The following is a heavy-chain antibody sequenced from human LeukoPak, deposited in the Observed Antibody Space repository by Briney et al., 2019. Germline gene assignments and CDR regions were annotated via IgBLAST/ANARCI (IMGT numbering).Heavy chain of an antibody. CDR3: ARAVSNYDFWSGYYRHYYYYMDV. CDR2: ISGSGGST. D-gene: IGHD3-3*01. CDR1: GFTFSSYG. V-gene: IGHV3-23*01. J-gene: IGHJ6*03. Sequence: GGSLRLSCAASGFTFSSYGMSWVRQAPGKGLEWVSAISGSGGSTYYADSVKGRFTISRDNAKNSLYLQMNSLRAEDTAVYYCARAVSNYDFWSGYYRHYYYYMDVWGKGTTVTVSS.